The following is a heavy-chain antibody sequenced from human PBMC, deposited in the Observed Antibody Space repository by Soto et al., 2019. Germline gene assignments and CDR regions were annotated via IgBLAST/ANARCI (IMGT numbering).Heavy chain of an antibody. Sequence: PSETLSLTCSVSGASITSHYWNWIRQSAGEGLQWIGRVYARGATNYNPSLKSRVTISGDTSKNQFSLKLTSVTAADTAVYYCARSSGDDFFYYGMDVWGHGTTVTVSS. CDR2: VYARGAT. V-gene: IGHV4-59*10. CDR3: ARSSGDDFFYYGMDV. D-gene: IGHD4-17*01. CDR1: GASITSHY. J-gene: IGHJ6*02.